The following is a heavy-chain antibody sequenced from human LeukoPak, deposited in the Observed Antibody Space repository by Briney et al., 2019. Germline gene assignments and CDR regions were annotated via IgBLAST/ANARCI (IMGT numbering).Heavy chain of an antibody. V-gene: IGHV1-18*01. CDR1: GYTFTSYG. CDR3: AREIRGYYYDSSGYLFDY. J-gene: IGHJ4*02. D-gene: IGHD3-22*01. Sequence: ASVKVSCKASGYTFTSYGISWVRQAPGQGLEWMGWISAYNGNTNYAQKLQGRVTMTTDTSTSTAYMELRSLRSDDTAVYYCAREIRGYYYDSSGYLFDYWGQGTLVTVSS. CDR2: ISAYNGNT.